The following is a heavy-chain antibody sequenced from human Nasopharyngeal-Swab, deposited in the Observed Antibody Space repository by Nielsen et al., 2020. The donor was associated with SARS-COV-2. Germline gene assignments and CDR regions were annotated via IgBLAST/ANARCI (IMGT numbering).Heavy chain of an antibody. CDR3: ARVDGYHAFDI. CDR2: IYYSGST. D-gene: IGHD5-24*01. CDR1: GGSVSSGSYY. Sequence: SETLSLTCTVSGGSVSSGSYYWSWIRPPPGKGLEWIGYIYYSGSTNYNPSLKSRVTISVDTSKNQFSLKLSSVTAADTAVYYCARVDGYHAFDIWGQGTMVTVSS. V-gene: IGHV4-61*01. J-gene: IGHJ3*02.